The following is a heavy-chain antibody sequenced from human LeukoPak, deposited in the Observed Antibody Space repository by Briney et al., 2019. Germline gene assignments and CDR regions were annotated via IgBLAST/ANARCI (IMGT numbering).Heavy chain of an antibody. Sequence: SQTLSLTCTVSGGSISSGSYYWSWIRQPAGKGLEWIGRIHTSGSTNYNPSLKSRVTISVDTSKNQFSLKLSSVTAADMAVYYCARLPRGVVGWFGPLPWGQGTLVTVSS. V-gene: IGHV4-61*02. J-gene: IGHJ5*02. CDR3: ARLPRGVVGWFGPLP. D-gene: IGHD3-10*01. CDR1: GGSISSGSYY. CDR2: IHTSGST.